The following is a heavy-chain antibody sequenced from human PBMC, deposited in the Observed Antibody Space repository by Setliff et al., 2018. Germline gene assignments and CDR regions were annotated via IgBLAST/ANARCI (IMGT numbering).Heavy chain of an antibody. CDR2: IYWDDDK. V-gene: IGHV2-5*05. D-gene: IGHD3-3*01. J-gene: IGHJ4*02. CDR1: GFSLSTSGVG. Sequence: SGPTLVNPTQTLTLTCTFSGFSLSTSGVGVGWIRQPPGKAPEWLALIYWDDDKRYGPSLKSRLTITKDTSKNQVVLTMTNMDPVDTATCYCAHGGDFWSGYWGGGPRKVGYYFDYWGQGTLVTVSS. CDR3: AHGGDFWSGYWGGGPRKVGYYFDY.